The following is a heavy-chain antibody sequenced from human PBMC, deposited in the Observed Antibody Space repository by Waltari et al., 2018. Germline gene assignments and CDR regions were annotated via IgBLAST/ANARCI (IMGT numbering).Heavy chain of an antibody. CDR2: VSPHNGDT. J-gene: IGHJ4*02. D-gene: IGHD4-17*01. Sequence: QVQLVQSGAEVEKPGASVKVSCKDIGYTFNRYGISWVRQAPGQGLEWIGWVSPHNGDTDNAQKFQGRVTMATDTFMNTAYMELRSLRPDDTAVYYCARGAPYGDYLPCDYWGQGTLVTVSS. V-gene: IGHV1-18*04. CDR1: GYTFNRYG. CDR3: ARGAPYGDYLPCDY.